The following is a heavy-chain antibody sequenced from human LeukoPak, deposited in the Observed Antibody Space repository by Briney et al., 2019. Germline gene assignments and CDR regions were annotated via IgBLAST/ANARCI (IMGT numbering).Heavy chain of an antibody. CDR1: GFTFSSYG. J-gene: IGHJ1*01. CDR2: VRFDGNKN. CDR3: AKEFSPFDSSGYYGFFQH. V-gene: IGHV3-30*02. Sequence: GGSLSLSRVVSGFTFSSYGLHGVRQAPGKGLEWVAFVRFDGNKNSYADSVRGRFIISRDNSKNTLHLAMNSLRTEDTAVYYCAKEFSPFDSSGYYGFFQHWGQGTLVTVSS. D-gene: IGHD3-22*01.